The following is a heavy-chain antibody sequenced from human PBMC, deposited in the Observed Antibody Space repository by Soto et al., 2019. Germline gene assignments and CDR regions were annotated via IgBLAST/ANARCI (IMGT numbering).Heavy chain of an antibody. CDR2: IYYSGGT. V-gene: IGHV4-59*01. Sequence: QVQLQESGPGLVKPSETLSLTCTVSGGSISSYYWSWNRQPPGKGLEWIGYIYYSGGTNYNPSLKSRVTISVNTSKNQFVLKLSSVTDADTAVYYCARVDLYDSSGYYVDYWGQGTLVTVSS. CDR1: GGSISSYY. J-gene: IGHJ4*02. CDR3: ARVDLYDSSGYYVDY. D-gene: IGHD3-22*01.